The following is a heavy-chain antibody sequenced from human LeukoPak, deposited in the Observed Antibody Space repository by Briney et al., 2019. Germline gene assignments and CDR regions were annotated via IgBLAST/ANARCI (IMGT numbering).Heavy chain of an antibody. Sequence: PSQTLSLTCTVSGDSISSGSYYWSWIRQPAGKGLEWIGRIYTSGSTNYNPSLKSRVTISVDTSKNQFSLKLSSVTAADTAVYYCARDSVVPAAIPTKRWFDPWGQGTLVTVSS. CDR1: GDSISSGSYY. D-gene: IGHD2-2*02. J-gene: IGHJ5*02. CDR2: IYTSGST. CDR3: ARDSVVPAAIPTKRWFDP. V-gene: IGHV4-61*02.